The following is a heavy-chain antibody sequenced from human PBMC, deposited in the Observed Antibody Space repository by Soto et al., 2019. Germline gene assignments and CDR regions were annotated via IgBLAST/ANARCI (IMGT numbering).Heavy chain of an antibody. Sequence: SVKVSCKASGGTFSSYAISWVRQAPGQGLEWMGGIIPIFGTANYAQKFQGRVTITADESTSTAYMELSSLRSEDTAVYYCARANGDYYYYYYGMDVWGQGTTVTVSS. CDR3: ARANGDYYYYYYGMDV. CDR2: IIPIFGTA. CDR1: GGTFSSYA. V-gene: IGHV1-69*13. D-gene: IGHD4-17*01. J-gene: IGHJ6*02.